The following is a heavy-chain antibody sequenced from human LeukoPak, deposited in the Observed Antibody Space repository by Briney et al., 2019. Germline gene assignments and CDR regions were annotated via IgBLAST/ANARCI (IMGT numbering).Heavy chain of an antibody. CDR3: ARRSTGTGPFDY. J-gene: IGHJ4*02. D-gene: IGHD1-1*01. V-gene: IGHV4-59*08. CDR1: GGSISSYY. Sequence: KASETLSLTCTVSGGSISSYYWSWLRQPPGKGLEWIGYVYNSGSTNYNPSLRSRVTISVDTSKNQFSLKLTSVTAADTAVYYCARRSTGTGPFDYWGQGTLVTVSS. CDR2: VYNSGST.